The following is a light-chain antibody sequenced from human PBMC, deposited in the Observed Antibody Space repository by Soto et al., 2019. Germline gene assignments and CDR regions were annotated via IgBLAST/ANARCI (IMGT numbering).Light chain of an antibody. CDR1: QSVSSS. CDR2: GPS. V-gene: IGKV3-20*01. J-gene: IGKJ5*01. Sequence: EIVLTQSPGTLSLSPWERATLSCRASQSVSSSLAWYQQKPGLAPRLLIYGPSTRATGIPDRFSGSGSGTDFSLTISRREPEDFAVYFCQQYYNSLPITFGQGTRLDIK. CDR3: QQYYNSLPIT.